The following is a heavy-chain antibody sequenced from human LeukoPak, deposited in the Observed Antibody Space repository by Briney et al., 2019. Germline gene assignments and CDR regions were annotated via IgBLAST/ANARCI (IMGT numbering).Heavy chain of an antibody. CDR1: GYTFTGYY. V-gene: IGHV1-2*02. Sequence: VASVKVSCKASGYTFTGYYMHWVRQAPGQGLEWMGWINPNSGGTHYAQKLQGRVTMTTDTSTSTAYMELRSLRSDDTAVYYCAISVGDLNFDYWGQGTLVTVSS. CDR3: AISVGDLNFDY. J-gene: IGHJ4*02. CDR2: INPNSGGT. D-gene: IGHD4-17*01.